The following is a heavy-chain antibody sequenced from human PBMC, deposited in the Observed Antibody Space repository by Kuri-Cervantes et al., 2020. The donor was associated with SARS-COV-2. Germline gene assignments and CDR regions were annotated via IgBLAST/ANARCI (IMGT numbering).Heavy chain of an antibody. CDR1: GFTFTGYS. D-gene: IGHD3-22*01. CDR3: AGSTPLRRLVVISQDGAFDI. V-gene: IGHV1-2*04. CDR2: INPNSGGT. Sequence: ASVKVSCKASGFTFTGYSMGWVRRAPGQGLEWIGWINPNSGGTNYAQKFQGWVTMTRDTSISTGYMELGRLRSDDTAVYYCAGSTPLRRLVVISQDGAFDIWGQGTLVTVSS. J-gene: IGHJ3*02.